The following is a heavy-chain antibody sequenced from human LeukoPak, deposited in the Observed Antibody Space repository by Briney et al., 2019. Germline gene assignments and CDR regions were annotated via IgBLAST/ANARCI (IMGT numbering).Heavy chain of an antibody. Sequence: PGGSLRLSCAASGFTFSSYSMNWVRLAPGKGLEWVSSISDSSTYIYYADSVKGRFTISRDNAKNSVYLQMNSLRAEDTAVYHCARDQNFDFWGQGTLVTVSS. CDR1: GFTFSSYS. J-gene: IGHJ4*02. CDR3: ARDQNFDF. V-gene: IGHV3-21*01. CDR2: ISDSSTYI.